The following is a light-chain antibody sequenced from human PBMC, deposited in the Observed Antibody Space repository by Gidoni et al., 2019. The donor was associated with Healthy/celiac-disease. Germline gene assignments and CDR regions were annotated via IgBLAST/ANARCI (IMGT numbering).Light chain of an antibody. CDR3: QQSYSTPPYT. CDR1: QSISSY. CDR2: AAS. V-gene: IGKV1-39*01. Sequence: DIQMTQSPSSLSASVGDRVTITCRASQSISSYLNWYQQKPGKATKLLIYAASSFQSGVPSRFSGSGSGTDFTLTISSLQPEDFATYYCQQSYSTPPYTFGQGTKLEIK. J-gene: IGKJ2*01.